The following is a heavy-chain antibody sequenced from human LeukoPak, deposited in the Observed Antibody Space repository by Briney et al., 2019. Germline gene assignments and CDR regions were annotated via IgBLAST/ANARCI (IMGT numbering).Heavy chain of an antibody. Sequence: SQTLSLTCAVSGGSISSGGYSWSWIRQPPGKGLEWIGYTYHSGSTYYNPSLKSRVTISVDRSKNQFSLKLSSVTAADTAVYYCASELQHRRYGMDVWGQGTTVTVSS. CDR3: ASELQHRRYGMDV. CDR2: TYHSGST. CDR1: GGSISSGGYS. J-gene: IGHJ6*02. V-gene: IGHV4-30-2*01. D-gene: IGHD2-21*01.